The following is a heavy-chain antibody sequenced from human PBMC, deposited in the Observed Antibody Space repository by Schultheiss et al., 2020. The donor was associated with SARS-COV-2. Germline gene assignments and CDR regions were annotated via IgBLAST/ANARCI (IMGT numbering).Heavy chain of an antibody. CDR2: INHSGST. CDR1: GGSISSYY. D-gene: IGHD3-9*01. J-gene: IGHJ6*02. CDR3: ARGSLLRYFDFTYYYYGMDV. Sequence: TLSLTCTVSGGSISSYYWSWIRQPPGKGLEWIGEINHSGSTNYNPSLKSRVTISVDTSKNQFSLKLSSVTAADTAVYYCARGSLLRYFDFTYYYYGMDVWGQGTTVTVSS. V-gene: IGHV4-34*01.